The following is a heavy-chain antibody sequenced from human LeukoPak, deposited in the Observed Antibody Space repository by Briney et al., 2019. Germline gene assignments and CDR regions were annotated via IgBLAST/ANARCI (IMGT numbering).Heavy chain of an antibody. CDR2: IANRDGDTT. Sequence: GGSLRLSCVASGFPFSDYVMTWVRQAPGKGLEWVSAIANRDGDTTDYADSVKGRFTISRDNSRNTVHLQMNNLRPEDTAVYYCVRDGMAGTPNAFDMWGQGTVVTVSS. D-gene: IGHD6-19*01. CDR3: VRDGMAGTPNAFDM. V-gene: IGHV3-23*01. CDR1: GFPFSDYV. J-gene: IGHJ3*02.